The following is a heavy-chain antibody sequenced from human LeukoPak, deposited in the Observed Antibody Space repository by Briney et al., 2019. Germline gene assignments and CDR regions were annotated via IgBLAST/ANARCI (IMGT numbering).Heavy chain of an antibody. D-gene: IGHD6-6*01. J-gene: IGHJ5*02. CDR1: GGSISSYY. CDR3: ARGGEYSSSSENWFDP. Sequence: SETLSLTCTVSGGSISSYYWSWIRQPPGKGLEWIGYIYYSGSTNYNPSLKSRVTISVDTSKNQFSLKLSSVTAADTAVYYCARGGEYSSSSENWFDPWGQGALVTVSS. CDR2: IYYSGST. V-gene: IGHV4-59*12.